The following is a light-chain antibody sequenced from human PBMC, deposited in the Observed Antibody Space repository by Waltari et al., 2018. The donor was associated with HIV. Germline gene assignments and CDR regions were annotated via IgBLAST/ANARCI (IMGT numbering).Light chain of an antibody. J-gene: IGLJ3*02. Sequence: HSVLTQQPSASGTPGQGVTIAGSGTSSNIGRNTVTWYHHPPGTAPKLLMYSNNQRPSWVPDRFSGSKSGTSASLAISGLQSEDEADYYCAAWDDSLNGRWVFGGGTKLTVL. CDR3: AAWDDSLNGRWV. CDR1: SSNIGRNT. V-gene: IGLV1-44*01. CDR2: SNN.